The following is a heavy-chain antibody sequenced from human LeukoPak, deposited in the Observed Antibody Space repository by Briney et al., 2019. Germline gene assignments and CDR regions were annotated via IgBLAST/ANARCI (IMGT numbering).Heavy chain of an antibody. CDR2: IYSGDSDT. Sequence: GESLKISCKGSGYSFTSYWIGWVRQMPGKGLEWMGIIYSGDSDTRYSPSFQAQATISADKSISTAYLQWSSLKASDTAMYYCARHSYSGSYYPYYYYMDVWGKGTAVTVSS. J-gene: IGHJ6*03. V-gene: IGHV5-51*01. D-gene: IGHD1-26*01. CDR1: GYSFTSYW. CDR3: ARHSYSGSYYPYYYYMDV.